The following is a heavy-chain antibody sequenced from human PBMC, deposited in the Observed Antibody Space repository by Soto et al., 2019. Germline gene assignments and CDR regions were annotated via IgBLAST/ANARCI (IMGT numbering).Heavy chain of an antibody. Sequence: QVQVVESGGGVVQPGRSLRLSCTVSGFTFSNYAMHWVRQAPGKGLEWVADISSDGNNKYYADSVKGRFTISRDNSKNTLYLQMNSLRNEDTAVYYCARALAVAGSGPDYWGQGTLVTVSS. CDR1: GFTFSNYA. CDR3: ARALAVAGSGPDY. V-gene: IGHV3-30-3*01. CDR2: ISSDGNNK. J-gene: IGHJ4*02. D-gene: IGHD6-19*01.